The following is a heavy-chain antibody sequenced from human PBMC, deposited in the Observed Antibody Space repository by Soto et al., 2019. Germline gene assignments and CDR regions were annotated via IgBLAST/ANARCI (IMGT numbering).Heavy chain of an antibody. Sequence: EVQLVQSGAEVKKPGESLKISCKASGYTFNTYWITWVRQMPGKGLEWMGTIYLGDSDTRYNPSFRDQVTISADKSTATAFLQWSSLKASDTALYYCARHLGDFWGGYDWGQGTLVTAS. J-gene: IGHJ4*02. CDR3: ARHLGDFWGGYD. D-gene: IGHD3-3*01. CDR2: IYLGDSDT. CDR1: GYTFNTYW. V-gene: IGHV5-51*01.